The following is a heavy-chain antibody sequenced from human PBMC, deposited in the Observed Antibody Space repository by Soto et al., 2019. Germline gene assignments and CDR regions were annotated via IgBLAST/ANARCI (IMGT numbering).Heavy chain of an antibody. Sequence: SQTLSLTCAISGDSVSSNSAAWNWIRQSPSRGLEWLGRTYYRSKWYNDYAVSVKSRITINPDTSKNQFSLQLNSVTTEDTAVYYCSRGPLGGEGYYYYYGIDVWGQGTTVTICS. CDR1: GDSVSSNSAA. V-gene: IGHV6-1*01. CDR2: TYYRSKWYN. D-gene: IGHD3-10*01. CDR3: SRGPLGGEGYYYYYGIDV. J-gene: IGHJ6*02.